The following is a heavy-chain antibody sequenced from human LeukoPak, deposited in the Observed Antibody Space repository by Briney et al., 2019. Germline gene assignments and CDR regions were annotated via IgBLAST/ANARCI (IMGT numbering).Heavy chain of an antibody. Sequence: GSLRLSCAASGFTFSSYAMSWVRQAPGKGLEWVSAISGSGGSTYYADSVKGRFTISRDNSKNTLYLQMNSLRAEGTAVYYCAKDRSGWYRDDYWGQGTLVTVSS. CDR1: GFTFSSYA. J-gene: IGHJ4*02. CDR3: AKDRSGWYRDDY. V-gene: IGHV3-23*01. CDR2: ISGSGGST. D-gene: IGHD6-19*01.